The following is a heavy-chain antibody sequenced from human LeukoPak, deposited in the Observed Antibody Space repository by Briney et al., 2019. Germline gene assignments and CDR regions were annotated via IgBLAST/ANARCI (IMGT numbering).Heavy chain of an antibody. CDR3: ARDYDSSGYYGNDAFDI. Sequence: SETLSLTCAVYGGSFSGYYWCWIRQPPGKGLEWIGEINHSGSTNYNPSLKSRVTISVDTSKNQFSLKLSSVTAADTAVYYCARDYDSSGYYGNDAFDIWGQGTMVTVSS. CDR2: INHSGST. D-gene: IGHD3-22*01. J-gene: IGHJ3*02. CDR1: GGSFSGYY. V-gene: IGHV4-34*01.